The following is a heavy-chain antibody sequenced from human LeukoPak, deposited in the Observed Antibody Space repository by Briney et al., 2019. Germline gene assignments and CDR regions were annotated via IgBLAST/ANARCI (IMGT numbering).Heavy chain of an antibody. CDR2: IYYSGST. CDR1: GGSISSYY. CDR3: ARYSYGLDY. D-gene: IGHD5-18*01. J-gene: IGHJ4*02. V-gene: IGHV4-59*01. Sequence: SETLSLTCTVSGGSISSYYWSWIRQPPGKGLEWIGYIYYSGSTNYNPSLKSRVTISADTSKNQFSLKLSSVTAADTAVYYCARYSYGLDYWGQGTLVTVSS.